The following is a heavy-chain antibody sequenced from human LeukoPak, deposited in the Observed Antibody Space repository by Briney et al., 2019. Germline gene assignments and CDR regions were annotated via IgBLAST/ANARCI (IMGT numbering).Heavy chain of an antibody. CDR3: ASLIRTGTEGDAFDI. CDR2: ISAYNGNT. Sequence: GSVKVSCKASGYTFTSYGISWVRQAPGQGLEWMGWISAYNGNTNYAQKLQGRVTMTTDTSTSTAYMELRSLRSDDTAVYYCASLIRTGTEGDAFDIWGQGTMVTVSS. J-gene: IGHJ3*02. CDR1: GYTFTSYG. D-gene: IGHD1-1*01. V-gene: IGHV1-18*01.